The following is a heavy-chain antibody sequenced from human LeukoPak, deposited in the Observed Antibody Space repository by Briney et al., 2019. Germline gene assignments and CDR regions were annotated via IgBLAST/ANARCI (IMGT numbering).Heavy chain of an antibody. Sequence: PSETLSLTCTVSGGPIRSYYWSWIRQPPGKGLEWIGYISYSGSTNYNPSLKSRVTISVDTSKNQFSLKLSSVTAADTAVYYCAKYVWGSYPTFEDYWGQGTLVTVSS. J-gene: IGHJ4*02. V-gene: IGHV4-59*01. D-gene: IGHD3-16*02. CDR2: ISYSGST. CDR3: AKYVWGSYPTFEDY. CDR1: GGPIRSYY.